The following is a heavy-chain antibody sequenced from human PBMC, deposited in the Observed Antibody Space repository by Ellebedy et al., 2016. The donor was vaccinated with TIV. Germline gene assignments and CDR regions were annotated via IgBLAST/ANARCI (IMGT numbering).Heavy chain of an antibody. D-gene: IGHD6-19*01. CDR1: GFTFSSCA. CDR3: VKERDGGWDY. CDR2: ISDSGDST. V-gene: IGHV3-23*01. Sequence: GESLKISCAASGFTFSSCAMSWLRHAPGQGLEWVPTISDSGDSTYYAASVKGRFTISKDNSKNMLYLQMSSLRTEDTALYYCVKERDGGWDYWGQGTLVTVSS. J-gene: IGHJ4*02.